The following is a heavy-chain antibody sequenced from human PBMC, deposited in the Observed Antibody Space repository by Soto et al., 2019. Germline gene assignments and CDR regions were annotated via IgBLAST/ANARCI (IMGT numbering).Heavy chain of an antibody. J-gene: IGHJ4*02. CDR3: APGRVPAAI. CDR2: ISSSGSTI. V-gene: IGHV3-48*03. CDR1: GFTFSSYE. D-gene: IGHD2-2*02. Sequence: PGGSLRLSCAASGFTFSSYEMNWVRQAPGKGLEWVSYISSSGSTIYHADSVKGRFTISRDNAKNSLYLQMNSLRAEDTAVYYCAPGRVPAAIGGQGTLVTVSS.